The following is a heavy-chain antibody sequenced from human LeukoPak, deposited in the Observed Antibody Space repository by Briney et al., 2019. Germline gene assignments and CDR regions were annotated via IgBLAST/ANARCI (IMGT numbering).Heavy chain of an antibody. D-gene: IGHD6-13*01. J-gene: IGHJ4*02. CDR3: ARLQTRGSSWFDY. V-gene: IGHV4-39*01. CDR1: GGSISSSSYY. CDR2: IYYSGST. Sequence: PSETLSLTCTVSGGSISSSSYYWGWICQPPGKGLEWIGSIYYSGSTYYNPSLKSRVTISVDTSKNQFPLKLSSVTAADTAVYYCARLQTRGSSWFDYWGQGTLVTVSS.